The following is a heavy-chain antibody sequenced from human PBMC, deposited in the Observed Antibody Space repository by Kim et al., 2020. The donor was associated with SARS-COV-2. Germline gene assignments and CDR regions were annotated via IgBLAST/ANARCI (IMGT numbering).Heavy chain of an antibody. Sequence: ASVKVSCKASGYTFTSYDINWVRQATGQGLEWMGWMNPNSGNTDYAQKFQGRVTMTRNTSISTAYMELSSLRSEDTAVYYCARGSIAVAGSAYFQHWGQGSLVTVSS. CDR1: GYTFTSYD. CDR3: ARGSIAVAGSAYFQH. V-gene: IGHV1-8*01. J-gene: IGHJ1*01. D-gene: IGHD6-19*01. CDR2: MNPNSGNT.